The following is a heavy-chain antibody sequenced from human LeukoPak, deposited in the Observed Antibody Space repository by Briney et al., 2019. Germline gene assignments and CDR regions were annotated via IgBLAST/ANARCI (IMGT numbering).Heavy chain of an antibody. CDR3: ARGGGQYSGSNT. J-gene: IGHJ5*02. CDR2: IFSGGST. V-gene: IGHV3-53*01. Sequence: PGGSLRLSCAASGFSVSNNYMSWVRQAPGKGLQWVSVIFSGGSTYYADSVKGRFTVSRDISKNTLYLQMNSLRVEDTAVYYCARGGGQYSGSNTWGQGTLVTVSS. D-gene: IGHD1-26*01. CDR1: GFSVSNNY.